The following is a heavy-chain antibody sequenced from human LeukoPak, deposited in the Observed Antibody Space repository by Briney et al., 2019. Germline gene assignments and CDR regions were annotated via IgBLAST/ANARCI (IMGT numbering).Heavy chain of an antibody. D-gene: IGHD3-10*01. CDR3: ATLRQGFDY. J-gene: IGHJ4*02. CDR1: GFAFSSYA. CDR2: IWYDGSNK. Sequence: GRSLRLSCAASGFAFSSYAMHWVRQAPGKGLEWVAVIWYDGSNKYYADSVKGRFTISRDNSKNTLYLQMNSLRAEDTAVYYCATLRQGFDYWGQGTLVTVSS. V-gene: IGHV3-33*08.